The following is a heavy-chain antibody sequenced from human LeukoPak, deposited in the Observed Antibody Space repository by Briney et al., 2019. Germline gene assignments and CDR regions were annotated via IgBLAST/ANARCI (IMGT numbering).Heavy chain of an antibody. J-gene: IGHJ3*02. V-gene: IGHV1-69*01. CDR2: IIPIFGTA. Sequence: GASVKVSCKASGGTFSSYAISWVRQAPGQGLEWMGGIIPIFGTANYAQKFQGRVTITADESTTTAYMELSSLRSEDTAVYYCATRRGDVATIFSESYDAFDIWGQGTMVTVSS. D-gene: IGHD5-24*01. CDR3: ATRRGDVATIFSESYDAFDI. CDR1: GGTFSSYA.